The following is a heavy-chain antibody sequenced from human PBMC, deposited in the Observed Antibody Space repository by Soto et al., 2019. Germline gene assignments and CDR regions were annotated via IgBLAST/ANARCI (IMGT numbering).Heavy chain of an antibody. J-gene: IGHJ6*03. CDR1: GGSISSYY. CDR3: ASVPVHYDFWSGPDYYYYMDV. V-gene: IGHV4-59*01. Sequence: SETLSLTCTVSGGSISSYYWSWIRQPPGKGLEWIGYIYYSGSTNYNPSLKCRVTISVDTSKNQFSLKLSSVTAADTAVYYCASVPVHYDFWSGPDYYYYMDVWGKGTTVTVSS. CDR2: IYYSGST. D-gene: IGHD3-3*01.